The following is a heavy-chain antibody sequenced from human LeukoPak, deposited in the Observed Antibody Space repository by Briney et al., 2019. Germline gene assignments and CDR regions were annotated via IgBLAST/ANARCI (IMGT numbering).Heavy chain of an antibody. D-gene: IGHD3-10*01. CDR1: GGPISNFY. V-gene: IGHV4-59*08. CDR3: ARQGSYFNY. J-gene: IGHJ4*02. CDR2: IYYNGNT. Sequence: PSETLSPTLPVSGGPISNFYWGWVRQTPGKGLEWIGYIYYNGNTNYNPSLKSRVTISVDTSKHQFSLNLSSVTAADTAMYYCARQGSYFNYWGQGTLVTVSS.